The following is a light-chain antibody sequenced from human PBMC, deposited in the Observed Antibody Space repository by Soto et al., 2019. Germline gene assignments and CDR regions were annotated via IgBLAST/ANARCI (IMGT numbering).Light chain of an antibody. Sequence: QSALTQPPSASGSPGQSVTISCTGTSSYVGGYNYVSWYQQHPGKAPKLMIYEVSKRPSGVPDRSSGSKSGNTASLTVSWLQAEDEADYYCSSYAGSNNYVFGTGTKVTVL. V-gene: IGLV2-8*01. CDR2: EVS. CDR3: SSYAGSNNYV. CDR1: SSYVGGYNY. J-gene: IGLJ1*01.